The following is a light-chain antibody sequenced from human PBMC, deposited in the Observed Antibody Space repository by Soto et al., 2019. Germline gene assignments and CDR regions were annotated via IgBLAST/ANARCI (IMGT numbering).Light chain of an antibody. CDR2: EVN. J-gene: IGLJ1*01. Sequence: QSVLTQPASVSGSPGQSITISCTGTSSDVGSYKYVSWHQQHPGKAPKLIIYEVNNRPSGVSDRFSGSKSGNTASLTISGLHTEDEAAYYCSSYKSSNTRVFGTGTKVTVL. CDR3: SSYKSSNTRV. V-gene: IGLV2-14*01. CDR1: SSDVGSYKY.